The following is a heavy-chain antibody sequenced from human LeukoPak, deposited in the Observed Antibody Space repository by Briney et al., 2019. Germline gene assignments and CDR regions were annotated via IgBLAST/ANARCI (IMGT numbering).Heavy chain of an antibody. J-gene: IGHJ4*02. V-gene: IGHV1-8*03. D-gene: IGHD3-16*01. Sequence: GASVKVSCKASGYTFTSYDINWVRHATGQGLEWMGWMNPNSGNTGYAQKFQGRVTITRNTSISTAYMELSSLRSEDTAVYYCARWSTFGGAAADYWGQGTLVTVSS. CDR3: ARWSTFGGAAADY. CDR1: GYTFTSYD. CDR2: MNPNSGNT.